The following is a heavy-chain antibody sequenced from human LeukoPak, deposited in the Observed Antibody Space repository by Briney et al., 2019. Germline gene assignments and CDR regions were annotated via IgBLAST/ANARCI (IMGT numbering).Heavy chain of an antibody. CDR3: ARVGYCSSTRCSYYMDV. CDR1: GYTFTSYD. Sequence: ASVKVSCKAFGYTFTSYDINWVRQATGQGLEWMGWMNPNSDNTGYAQKFQGRATITRNTSISTAYMELSSLRSEDTAVYYCARVGYCSSTRCSYYMDVWGKGTTVTVSS. CDR2: MNPNSDNT. V-gene: IGHV1-8*03. J-gene: IGHJ6*03. D-gene: IGHD2-2*01.